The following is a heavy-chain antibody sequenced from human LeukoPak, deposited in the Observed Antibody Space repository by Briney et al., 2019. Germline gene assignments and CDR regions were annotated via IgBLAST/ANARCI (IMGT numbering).Heavy chain of an antibody. CDR1: GGTFSSYA. CDR2: IIPIFGTA. D-gene: IGHD2-15*01. J-gene: IGHJ4*02. CDR3: ASVACSAVTCFGFLFFDY. Sequence: ASVKVSCKASGGTFSSYAISWVRQAPGQGLEWMGGIIPIFGTANYAQKFQGRVTITADKSASTAYMELSSLRSEDTAVYYCASVACSAVTCFGFLFFDYWGQGTLVTVSS. V-gene: IGHV1-69*06.